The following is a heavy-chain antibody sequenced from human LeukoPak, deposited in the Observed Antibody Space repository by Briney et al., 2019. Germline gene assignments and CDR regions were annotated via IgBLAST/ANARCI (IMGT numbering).Heavy chain of an antibody. CDR1: GFDFSSIV. J-gene: IGHJ4*02. CDR2: ISSDGNIR. Sequence: GRSLRLSCAASGFDFSSIVMHWVRQAPGKGLEWVATISSDGNIRHYADSVQGRFTFSRDNSQNTVYVQMNRLRDEDTAVYYCARAQGLYVLHYFDFWGQGTLVTVSS. V-gene: IGHV3-30-3*01. D-gene: IGHD3-10*02. CDR3: ARAQGLYVLHYFDF.